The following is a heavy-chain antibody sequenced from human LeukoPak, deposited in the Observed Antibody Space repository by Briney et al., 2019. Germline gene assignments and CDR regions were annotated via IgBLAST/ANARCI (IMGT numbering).Heavy chain of an antibody. D-gene: IGHD3-10*01. J-gene: IGHJ4*02. CDR1: GGTFSSYA. Sequence: SVKVSCKASGGTFSSYAISWVRQAPGQGLEWMGGIIPIFGTANYAQKFQGRVTITADKSTSTAYMELSSLRSEDTAVYYCARTHYYGSGSHGFDYWGQGTLVTVSS. CDR3: ARTHYYGSGSHGFDY. CDR2: IIPIFGTA. V-gene: IGHV1-69*06.